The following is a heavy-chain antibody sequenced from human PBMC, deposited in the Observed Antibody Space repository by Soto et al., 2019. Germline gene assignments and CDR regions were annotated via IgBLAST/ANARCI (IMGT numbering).Heavy chain of an antibody. CDR1: GGAFSRYA. V-gene: IGHV1-69*01. D-gene: IGHD2-21*01. J-gene: IGHJ3*02. CDR3: ARDYAYQILEFAGLDI. CDR2: IFPMYGTP. Sequence: QVLLVQSGAEVKKPGSSVKVSCKASGGAFSRYAISWVRQAPGQGLEWVGGIFPMYGTPVYAQKLQGRATLTEDDATTTAYMELSGLGYEATAFYYSARDYAYQILEFAGLDIWGQGTMVTVSS.